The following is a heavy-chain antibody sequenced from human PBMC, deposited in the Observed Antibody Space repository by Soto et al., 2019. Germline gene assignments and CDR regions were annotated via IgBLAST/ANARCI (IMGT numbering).Heavy chain of an antibody. Sequence: SETLSLTCTVSGGSISSYYWSWIRQPAGKGLEWFGRIYTSWSTNYNPSLKSRVTMSVDTSKNQFSLKLRSMTAADTDVYYCARVKAADGSEWFEHWGQGTLVTVFS. J-gene: IGHJ5*02. CDR2: IYTSWST. CDR3: ARVKAADGSEWFEH. D-gene: IGHD6-13*01. CDR1: GGSISSYY. V-gene: IGHV4-4*07.